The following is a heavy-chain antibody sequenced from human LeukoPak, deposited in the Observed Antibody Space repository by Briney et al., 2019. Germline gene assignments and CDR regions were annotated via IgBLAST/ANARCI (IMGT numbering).Heavy chain of an antibody. CDR1: GFTFSSYS. D-gene: IGHD2-21*01. CDR3: ARGGGFCGGDCYGIDY. V-gene: IGHV3-7*01. Sequence: GGSLRLSCAASGFTFSSYSMNWVRQAPGKGLEWVANIKQDASEKFYVDSVKGRFTISRDNTKNSLFLEMNSLRAEDTAVYYCARGGGFCGGDCYGIDYWGQGTLVTVSS. J-gene: IGHJ4*02. CDR2: IKQDASEK.